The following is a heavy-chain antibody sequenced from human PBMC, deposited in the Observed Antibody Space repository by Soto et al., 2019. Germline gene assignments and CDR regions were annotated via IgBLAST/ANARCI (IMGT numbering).Heavy chain of an antibody. D-gene: IGHD6-25*01. CDR2: ISGSGGTT. CDR3: AKFFVETGSNSGWPWSFHY. V-gene: IGHV3-23*01. Sequence: EVQLLESGGGLVQPGRSLRLSCAASGFTFSNYAMSWVRQAPGQGLDWVSAISGSGGTTYYAASVKGRFTISRDNSKNTLFLHMNSLRAEDAAVYYCAKFFVETGSNSGWPWSFHYWGQGTLVTVSS. J-gene: IGHJ4*02. CDR1: GFTFSNYA.